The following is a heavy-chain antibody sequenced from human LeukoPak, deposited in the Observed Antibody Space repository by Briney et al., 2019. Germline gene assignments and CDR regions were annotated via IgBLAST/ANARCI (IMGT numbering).Heavy chain of an antibody. J-gene: IGHJ4*02. CDR1: GGSMRNYY. D-gene: IGHD2-2*01. CDR3: ARGWASSWYYLDF. CDR2: TYDSGSS. Sequence: SETLSLTCAVSGGSMRNYYWSWIRQPPGKGPEWIGYTYDSGSSSYNPSLRSRVSISIDTSKNQFSLNLSSVTAADTAVYYCARGWASSWYYLDFWGQGTLVTVSS. V-gene: IGHV4-59*01.